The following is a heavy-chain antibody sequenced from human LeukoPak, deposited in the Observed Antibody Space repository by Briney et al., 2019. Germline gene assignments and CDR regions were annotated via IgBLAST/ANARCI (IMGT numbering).Heavy chain of an antibody. CDR3: ARGGDSSYYCC. CDR1: GFMFGDYY. J-gene: IGHJ4*02. V-gene: IGHV3-11*04. Sequence: GGSLRLSCAASGFMFGDYYMSWIRQAPGKGLEWLSYISSSGSTKYYADSVKGRFTISRDNAKTSLSLQMNSLRAEDTAVYYCARGGDSSYYCCWGQGTLVTVSS. D-gene: IGHD3-22*01. CDR2: ISSSGSTK.